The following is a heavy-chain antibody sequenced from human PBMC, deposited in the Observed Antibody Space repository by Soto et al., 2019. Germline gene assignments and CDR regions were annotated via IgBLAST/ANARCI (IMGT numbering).Heavy chain of an antibody. CDR2: ISAYNGNT. J-gene: IGHJ4*02. Sequence: QVQLVQSGAEVKKPEASVKVSCKASGYTFTSYGISWVRQAPGLGLEWMGWISAYNGNTNYAQKLQGRVTMTTDTSTSTAYMELRSLRSDDTAVYYCARAPPSYYYGSGSSRAFDYWGQGTLVTVSS. CDR3: ARAPPSYYYGSGSSRAFDY. D-gene: IGHD3-10*01. V-gene: IGHV1-18*04. CDR1: GYTFTSYG.